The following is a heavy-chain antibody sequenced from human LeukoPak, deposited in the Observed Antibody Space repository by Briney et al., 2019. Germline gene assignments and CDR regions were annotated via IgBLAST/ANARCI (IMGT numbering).Heavy chain of an antibody. CDR1: GGSLNGHY. D-gene: IGHD2-8*01. CDR2: GSDSGGT. J-gene: IGHJ5*02. Sequence: SESLSLTCAVYGGSLNGHYWSWIRQPPGMGLEWIGEGSDSGGTKFNPSLKSRVTISADTSKNQFSLKLSSVTAADTAVYYCAKNGQSGFSFDPWGQGTLVTVSS. CDR3: AKNGQSGFSFDP. V-gene: IGHV4-34*01.